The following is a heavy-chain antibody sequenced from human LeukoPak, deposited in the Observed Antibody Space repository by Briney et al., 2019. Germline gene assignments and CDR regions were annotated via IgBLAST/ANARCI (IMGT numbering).Heavy chain of an antibody. V-gene: IGHV1-8*03. CDR1: RYPVTSYD. CDR3: AREGYCTNGVCYGDY. D-gene: IGHD2-8*01. J-gene: IGHJ4*02. CDR2: MNPNSGNT. Sequence: ASVKVSCKASRYPVTSYDINWVRQATGQGLEWMGWMNPNSGNTGYAQKFQARVTITRNTSISTAYMELSSLRSEDTAVYYCAREGYCTNGVCYGDYWGQGTLVTVSS.